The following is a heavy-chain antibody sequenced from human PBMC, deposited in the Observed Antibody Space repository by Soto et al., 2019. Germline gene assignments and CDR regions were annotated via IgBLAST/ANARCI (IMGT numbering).Heavy chain of an antibody. CDR3: ARRYGGNFDY. Sequence: SETLSLTCTVSGGSISSGDYYWSWIRQPPGKGLEWIGYIYYSGSTNYNPSLKSRVSISVDTSKNQFSLKLSSVTAADTAVYYCARRYGGNFDYWGQGTLVTVSS. CDR1: GGSISSGDYY. J-gene: IGHJ4*02. V-gene: IGHV4-61*08. CDR2: IYYSGST. D-gene: IGHD1-26*01.